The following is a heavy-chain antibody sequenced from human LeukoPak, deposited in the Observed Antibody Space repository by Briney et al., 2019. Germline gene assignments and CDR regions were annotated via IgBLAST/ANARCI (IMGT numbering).Heavy chain of an antibody. CDR3: AKGSKAVLFTRDHYMDV. V-gene: IGHV3-23*01. J-gene: IGHJ6*03. CDR1: GFTFSSYA. D-gene: IGHD6-19*01. CDR2: ISGNYGTT. Sequence: GGSLRLSCAASGFTFSSYAMSWVRQAPGKGLEWVSAISGNYGTTYYADSVRGRFTISRDNSKNTLYLHMNSLRAEDTAVYFCAKGSKAVLFTRDHYMDVWGKGTTVTISS.